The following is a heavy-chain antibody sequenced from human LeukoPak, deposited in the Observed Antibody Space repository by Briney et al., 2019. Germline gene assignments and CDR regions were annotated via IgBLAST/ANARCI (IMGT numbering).Heavy chain of an antibody. CDR2: IIPIFGTA. J-gene: IGHJ3*02. CDR1: GGTFSSYA. CDR3: ASLSYDFWSGYSGLQSDAFDI. D-gene: IGHD3-3*01. V-gene: IGHV1-69*01. Sequence: ASVKVSYKASGGTFSSYAISWVRQAPGQGLEWMGGIIPIFGTANYAQKFQGRVTITADESTSTAYMELSSLRAEDTAVYYCASLSYDFWSGYSGLQSDAFDIWGQGTMVTVSS.